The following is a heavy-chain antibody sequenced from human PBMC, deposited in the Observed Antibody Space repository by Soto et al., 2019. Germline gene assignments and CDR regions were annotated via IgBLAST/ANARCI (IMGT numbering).Heavy chain of an antibody. CDR2: IYYSGST. D-gene: IGHD4-17*01. Sequence: VSLTCTVSGGSISSGGYYWSWIRQHPGKGLEWIGYIYYSGSTYYNPSLKSRVTISVDTSKNQFSLKLSSVAAADTAVYYCARAFYGDNFFDYWGQGTLVTVSS. CDR3: ARAFYGDNFFDY. J-gene: IGHJ4*02. CDR1: GGSISSGGYY. V-gene: IGHV4-31*03.